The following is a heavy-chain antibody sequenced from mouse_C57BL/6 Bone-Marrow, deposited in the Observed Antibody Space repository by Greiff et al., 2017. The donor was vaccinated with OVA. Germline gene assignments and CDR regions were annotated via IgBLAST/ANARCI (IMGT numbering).Heavy chain of an antibody. V-gene: IGHV1-81*01. CDR1: GYTFTSYG. CDR2: IYPRSGNT. J-gene: IGHJ3*01. CDR3: ARITGTGAY. Sequence: VQLQQSGAELARPGASVKLSCKASGYTFTSYGISWVKQRTGQGLEWIGEIYPRSGNTYYNEKFQGKATLPADKSSSTAYMELRSLTSEDSAVYFCARITGTGAYWGQGTLVTVSA. D-gene: IGHD4-1*01.